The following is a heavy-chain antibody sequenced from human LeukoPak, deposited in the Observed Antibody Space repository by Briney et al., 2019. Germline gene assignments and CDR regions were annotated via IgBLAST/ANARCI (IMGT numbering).Heavy chain of an antibody. CDR3: ARAVPAYSSGWYVGWFDP. Sequence: SDTLSLTCALSGGSISSINWWSWVRQPPGKGLEWIGEMYHSGSTNYNPSLKSRVTISVDKSKNQFSLKLSSVTAADTAVYYCARAVPAYSSGWYVGWFDPWGQGTLVTVSS. J-gene: IGHJ5*02. CDR2: MYHSGST. V-gene: IGHV4-4*02. D-gene: IGHD6-19*01. CDR1: GGSISSINW.